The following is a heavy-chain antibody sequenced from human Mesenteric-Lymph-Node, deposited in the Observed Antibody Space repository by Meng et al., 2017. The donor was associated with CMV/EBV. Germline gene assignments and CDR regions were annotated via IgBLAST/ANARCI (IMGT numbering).Heavy chain of an antibody. D-gene: IGHD6-6*01. V-gene: IGHV3-30-3*01. CDR2: ISYDGSNK. Sequence: GESLKISCGVSGFTFNTYWMSWVRQAPGKGLEWVAVISYDGSNKYYADSVKGRFTISRDNSKNTLYLQVNSLRAEDSAMYYCASPRYSSSSGFFDYWGQGTLVTVSS. CDR3: ASPRYSSSSGFFDY. J-gene: IGHJ4*02. CDR1: GFTFNTYW.